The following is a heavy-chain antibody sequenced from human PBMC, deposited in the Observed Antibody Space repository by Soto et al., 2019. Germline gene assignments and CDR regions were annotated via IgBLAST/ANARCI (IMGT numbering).Heavy chain of an antibody. V-gene: IGHV1-69*12. CDR1: GGTFSSHT. CDR3: AGEGVTTSMSLPWMGYHYYGLDV. CDR2: IMPMFGVT. Sequence: QVQLVQSGAEVKKPGSSVKVSCRASGGTFSSHTISWVRQAPGQGLEWMGGIMPMFGVTNYAQKFQGRLTMTANESTTTAYMEVSSLTSEDTAVYYCAGEGVTTSMSLPWMGYHYYGLDVWGQGTTVIVSS. J-gene: IGHJ6*02. D-gene: IGHD1-26*01.